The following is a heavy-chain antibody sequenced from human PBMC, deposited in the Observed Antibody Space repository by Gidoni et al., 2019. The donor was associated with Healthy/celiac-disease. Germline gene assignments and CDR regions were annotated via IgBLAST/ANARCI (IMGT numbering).Heavy chain of an antibody. Sequence: QVQLVESGGGVVQPGRSLRLPWAASGFTFSSYGMHWVRQAPGKGLEWVAVISYDGSNKYYADSVKGRFTISRDNSKNTLYLQMNSLRAEDTAVYYCAKDLHCSGGSCYHNYYGMDVWGQGTTVTVSS. CDR1: GFTFSSYG. CDR3: AKDLHCSGGSCYHNYYGMDV. V-gene: IGHV3-30*18. CDR2: ISYDGSNK. J-gene: IGHJ6*02. D-gene: IGHD2-15*01.